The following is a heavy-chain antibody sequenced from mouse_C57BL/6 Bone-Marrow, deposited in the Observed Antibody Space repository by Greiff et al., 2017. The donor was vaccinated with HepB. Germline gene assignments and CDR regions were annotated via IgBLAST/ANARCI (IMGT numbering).Heavy chain of an antibody. CDR1: GFSLTSYG. CDR3: AREGAGTLRRYFDV. J-gene: IGHJ1*03. D-gene: IGHD4-1*01. V-gene: IGHV2-2*01. CDR2: IWSGGST. Sequence: QVQLQQSGPGLVQPSQSLSITCTVSGFSLTSYGVHWVRQSPGKGLEWLGVIWSGGSTDYNAAFISRLSISKDNSKSQVFFKMNSLQADDTAIYYCAREGAGTLRRYFDVWGTGTTVTVSS.